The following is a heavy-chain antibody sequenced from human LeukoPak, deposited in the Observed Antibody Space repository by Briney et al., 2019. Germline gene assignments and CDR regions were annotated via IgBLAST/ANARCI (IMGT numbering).Heavy chain of an antibody. Sequence: PGRSLRLSCAASGFTFSSYGMHWVRQAPGKGLEWVAVISYDGSNKYYADSVKGRFTISRDNSKNTLYLQMNDLRAEDTAVYYCARDRSSRSYDCWGQGTLVTVSS. V-gene: IGHV3-30*03. CDR1: GFTFSSYG. D-gene: IGHD6-13*01. J-gene: IGHJ4*02. CDR2: ISYDGSNK. CDR3: ARDRSSRSYDC.